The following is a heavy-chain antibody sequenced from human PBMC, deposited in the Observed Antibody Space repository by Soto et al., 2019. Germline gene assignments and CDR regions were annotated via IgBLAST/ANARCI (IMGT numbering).Heavy chain of an antibody. V-gene: IGHV1-46*01. J-gene: IGHJ4*02. CDR1: GYTFTSYY. CDR3: ARGTPDHSGYDLNFDY. CDR2: INPSGGST. Sequence: ASVKVSCKASGYTFTSYYMHWVRQAPGQGLEWMGIINPSGGSTSYAQNFQGRVTMTRDTSTSTVYMELSSLRSEDTAVYYCARGTPDHSGYDLNFDYWGQGTLVTVSS. D-gene: IGHD5-12*01.